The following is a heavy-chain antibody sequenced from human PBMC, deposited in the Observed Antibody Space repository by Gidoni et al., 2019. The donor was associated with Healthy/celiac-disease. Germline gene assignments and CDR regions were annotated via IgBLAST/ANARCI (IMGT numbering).Heavy chain of an antibody. CDR2: ISWNSGSI. J-gene: IGHJ4*02. CDR3: AKDSKFRALGTGYYFDY. Sequence: EVQLVESGGGLVQPGRSLRLSCAASGFTFDDYAMHWVRQAPGKGLEWVSGISWNSGSIGYADSVKGRFTISRDNAKNSLYLQMNSLRAEDTALYYCAKDSKFRALGTGYYFDYWGQGTLVTVSS. D-gene: IGHD1-1*01. V-gene: IGHV3-9*01. CDR1: GFTFDDYA.